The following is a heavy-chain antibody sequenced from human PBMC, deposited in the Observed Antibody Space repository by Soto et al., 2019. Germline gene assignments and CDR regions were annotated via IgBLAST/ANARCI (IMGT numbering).Heavy chain of an antibody. J-gene: IGHJ4*02. D-gene: IGHD6-19*01. CDR3: ARSGSGWFLYFDY. Sequence: QVQLVQSGAEVKKPGASVKVSCKASGYTFTGYYMHWVRQAPGQGLEWMGWINPHSGGTNYAQKFQGGVTMPRDTALSTAYMELSRLRSDDTAVYYCARSGSGWFLYFDYWGQGTLVTVSS. CDR1: GYTFTGYY. CDR2: INPHSGGT. V-gene: IGHV1-2*02.